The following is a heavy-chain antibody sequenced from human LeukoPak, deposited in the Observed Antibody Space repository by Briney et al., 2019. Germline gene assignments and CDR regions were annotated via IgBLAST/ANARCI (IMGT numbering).Heavy chain of an antibody. V-gene: IGHV3-30*01. CDR1: GFTFSSYG. J-gene: IGHJ5*02. D-gene: IGHD1-1*01. CDR2: ISYDGSKN. Sequence: GRSLRLSCAASGFTFSSYGIHWVRQAPGKGPEWVAVISYDGSKNYYEDSVKGRFTNSRDNSKNTLYLQMNSLRAEDTAVYYCARDPRYKHPAPYNWFDPWGQGTLVTVSS. CDR3: ARDPRYKHPAPYNWFDP.